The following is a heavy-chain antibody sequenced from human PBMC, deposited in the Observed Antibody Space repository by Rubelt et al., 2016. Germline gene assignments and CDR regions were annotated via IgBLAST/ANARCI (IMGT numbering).Heavy chain of an antibody. J-gene: IGHJ4*02. D-gene: IGHD6-19*01. CDR3: ARQNSSGWY. CDR2: IFYSGST. V-gene: IGHV4-39*07. CDR1: GGSISSSSYY. Sequence: QVQLQESGPGLVKPSETLSLTCTVSGGSISSSSYYWGWIRQPPGKGLEWIGSIFYSGSTYYNPSLKSRVSISVDTSKNQVSLKRSAVTAADTAVYYCARQNSSGWYWGQGTLVTVSS.